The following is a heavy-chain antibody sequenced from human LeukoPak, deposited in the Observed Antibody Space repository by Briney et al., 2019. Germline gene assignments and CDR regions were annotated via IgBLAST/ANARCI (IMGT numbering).Heavy chain of an antibody. CDR1: GFTFDDYA. Sequence: GGSLRLSCAASGFTFDDYAMPWVRQAPGKGLEWVSGISWNSGSIGYADSVKGRFTISRDNAKNSLYLQMNSLRAEDTALYCCAKGAGYSYGPPGYFDYWGQGTLVTVSS. J-gene: IGHJ4*02. V-gene: IGHV3-9*01. CDR2: ISWNSGSI. D-gene: IGHD5-18*01. CDR3: AKGAGYSYGPPGYFDY.